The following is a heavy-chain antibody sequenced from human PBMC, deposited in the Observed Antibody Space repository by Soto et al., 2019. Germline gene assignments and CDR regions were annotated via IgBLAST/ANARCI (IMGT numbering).Heavy chain of an antibody. V-gene: IGHV3-74*01. CDR3: ARDHDGFWSGILYYSYGMDV. D-gene: IGHD3-3*01. CDR1: GFTFSSYW. J-gene: IGHJ6*02. Sequence: EVQLVESGGGLVQPGGSLRLSCAASGFTFSSYWMHWVRQAPGKGLVWVSRINSDGSSTSYADSVKGRFTISRDNAKNTLYLQMNSLRAEDTAVYYCARDHDGFWSGILYYSYGMDVWGQGTTVTVSS. CDR2: INSDGSST.